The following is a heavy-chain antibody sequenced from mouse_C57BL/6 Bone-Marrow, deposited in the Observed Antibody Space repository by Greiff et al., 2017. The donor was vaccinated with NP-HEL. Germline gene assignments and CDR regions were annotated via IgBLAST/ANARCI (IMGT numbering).Heavy chain of an antibody. CDR2: ISDGGSYT. V-gene: IGHV5-4*01. J-gene: IGHJ4*01. CDR3: AREATVVATYAMDD. Sequence: EVKLMESGGGLVKPGGSLKLSCAASGFTFSSYAMSWVRQTPVKRLEWVATISDGGSYTYYPDNVKGRFTISRDNAKNNLYLQLSHLKSEDTAMYYCAREATVVATYAMDDWGQGTSVTVSS. CDR1: GFTFSSYA. D-gene: IGHD1-1*01.